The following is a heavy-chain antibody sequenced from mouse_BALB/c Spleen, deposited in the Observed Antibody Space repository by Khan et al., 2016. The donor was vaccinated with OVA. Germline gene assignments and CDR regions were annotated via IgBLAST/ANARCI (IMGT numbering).Heavy chain of an antibody. D-gene: IGHD1-2*01. CDR3: ARRNYFGYTFAD. Sequence: QVQLKQSGAELARPGASVKLSCKASGYTFTDYYINWVKQRTGQSLEWIGEISPGSGDTYYNEKFKGKATLTADKSSSTAYMQLSSLTSEASAVYFCARRNYFGYTFADWGQGTLVTVSA. CDR1: GYTFTDYY. J-gene: IGHJ3*01. CDR2: ISPGSGDT. V-gene: IGHV1-77*01.